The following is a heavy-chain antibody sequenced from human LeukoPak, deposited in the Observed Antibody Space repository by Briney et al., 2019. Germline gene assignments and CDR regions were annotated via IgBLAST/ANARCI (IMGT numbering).Heavy chain of an antibody. CDR2: IRYDGSNK. CDR3: AKDVLRYFDWLFD. V-gene: IGHV3-30*02. Sequence: AGGSLRLSCAASGFTISSYGMHWVRQAPGKGLEWVAFIRYDGSNKYYADSVKGLFTISRDNSKNTLYLQMNSLRAEDTAVYYCAKDVLRYFDWLFDWGQGTLVTVSS. D-gene: IGHD3-9*01. J-gene: IGHJ4*02. CDR1: GFTISSYG.